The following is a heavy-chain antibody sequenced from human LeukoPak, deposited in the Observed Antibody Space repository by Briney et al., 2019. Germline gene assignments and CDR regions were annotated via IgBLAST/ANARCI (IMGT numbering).Heavy chain of an antibody. CDR2: ISGSGGST. Sequence: GGSLRLPCAASGFTFSSYAMSWVRQAPGKGLEWVSAISGSGGSTYYADSVKGRFTISRDNSKNTLYLQMNSLRAEDTAVYYCAKTYYYDSSGYIFDYWGQGTLVTVSS. CDR3: AKTYYYDSSGYIFDY. J-gene: IGHJ4*02. D-gene: IGHD3-22*01. V-gene: IGHV3-23*01. CDR1: GFTFSSYA.